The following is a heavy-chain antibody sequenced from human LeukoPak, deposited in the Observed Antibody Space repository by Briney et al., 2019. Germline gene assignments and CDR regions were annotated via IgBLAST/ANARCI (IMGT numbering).Heavy chain of an antibody. CDR2: ISAYNGNT. CDR3: ARDENYYDSSGYYDY. CDR1: GGTFSSYA. V-gene: IGHV1-18*01. J-gene: IGHJ4*02. Sequence: ASVKVSCKASGGTFSSYAISWVRQAPGQGLEWMGWISAYNGNTNYAQKLQGRVTMTTDTSTSTAYMELRSLRSDDTAVYYCARDENYYDSSGYYDYWGQGTLVTVSS. D-gene: IGHD3-22*01.